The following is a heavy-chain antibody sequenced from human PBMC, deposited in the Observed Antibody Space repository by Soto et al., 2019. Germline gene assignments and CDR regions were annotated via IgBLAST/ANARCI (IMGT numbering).Heavy chain of an antibody. CDR3: AAEESATRFDY. D-gene: IGHD2-15*01. V-gene: IGHV1-69*06. CDR2: IIPIFGTA. CDR1: GGTFSSYA. J-gene: IGHJ4*02. Sequence: GASVKVSCKASGGTFSSYAISWVRQAPGQGLEWMGGIIPIFGTANYAQKFQGRVTITADKSTSTAYMELSSLRSEDTAVYYCAAEESATRFDYWGQGTLVTVSS.